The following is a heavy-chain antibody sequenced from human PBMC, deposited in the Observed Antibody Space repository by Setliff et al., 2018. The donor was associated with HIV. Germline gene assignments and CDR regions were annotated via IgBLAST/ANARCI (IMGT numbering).Heavy chain of an antibody. Sequence: ASETLSLTCTVSGGSISSGTYYWSWIRQPAGKALEWIGHLYTSGSTNYNPSLKSRVTISADTSKNQFSLNLSSVTAAETAVYYCARVGYHGSGRYSFDYWGQGTLVTVSS. CDR3: ARVGYHGSGRYSFDY. CDR2: LYTSGST. J-gene: IGHJ4*02. CDR1: GGSISSGTYY. V-gene: IGHV4-61*09. D-gene: IGHD3-10*01.